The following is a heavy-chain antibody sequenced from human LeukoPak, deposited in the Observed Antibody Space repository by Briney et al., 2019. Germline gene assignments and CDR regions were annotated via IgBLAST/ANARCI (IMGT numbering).Heavy chain of an antibody. Sequence: GGSLRLSCAASEFRFSSYWMSWVRQAPGKGLEWVANIKPDGSEKNYVDSVKGRFTISRDNAKNSLYLQMNSLRDEDTAVYYCAKGGELVRGYYYYMDVWGKGTTVTVSS. D-gene: IGHD6-6*01. CDR3: AKGGELVRGYYYYMDV. CDR1: EFRFSSYW. CDR2: IKPDGSEK. J-gene: IGHJ6*03. V-gene: IGHV3-7*03.